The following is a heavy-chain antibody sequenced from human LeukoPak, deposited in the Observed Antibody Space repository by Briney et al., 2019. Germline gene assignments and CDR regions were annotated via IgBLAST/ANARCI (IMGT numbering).Heavy chain of an antibody. CDR2: IITNSNYT. Sequence: GGPLRLSCVPSGFIFSVYFMSWTRPAPEKGLGWVSYIITNSNYTKYADSVRGRFTISRDNAKNSLYLQMNSLRAADTAVYYCATYYYASGSSDWGQGTLVTVSS. CDR3: ATYYYASGSSD. D-gene: IGHD3-10*01. J-gene: IGHJ4*02. V-gene: IGHV3-11*03. CDR1: GFIFSVYF.